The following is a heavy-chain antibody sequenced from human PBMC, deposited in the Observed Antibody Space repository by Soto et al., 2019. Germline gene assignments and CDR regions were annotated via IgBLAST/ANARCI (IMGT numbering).Heavy chain of an antibody. CDR3: AREGKDISTHGGWNAFDL. CDR2: IYASGSA. V-gene: IGHV4-31*03. J-gene: IGHJ3*01. CDR1: GASIRGVDYF. Sequence: QVQLQEAGPGLVKPSQTLSLTCTVSGASIRGVDYFWTWIRQRPGKGLEWLGNIYASGSAYTNPSLTSRVGLSVATAQNQFALDLTSVTAADSAVDYCAREGKDISTHGGWNAFDLWGQGTEVSVFS. D-gene: IGHD2-15*01.